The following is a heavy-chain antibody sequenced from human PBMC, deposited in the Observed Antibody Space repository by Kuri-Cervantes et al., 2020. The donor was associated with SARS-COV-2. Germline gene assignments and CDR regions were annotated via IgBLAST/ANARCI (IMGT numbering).Heavy chain of an antibody. V-gene: IGHV3-7*03. J-gene: IGHJ4*02. Sequence: GESLKISCAASGFTFSDYSMNWVRQVPGKGLEWVANIKQRGNEKYYVDSVKGRFTISRDNAQNSLYLEMNSLRGEDTAVYYCARESRYVYGEFDFWGQGTLVTVSS. CDR1: GFTFSDYS. CDR3: ARESRYVYGEFDF. D-gene: IGHD5-18*01. CDR2: IKQRGNEK.